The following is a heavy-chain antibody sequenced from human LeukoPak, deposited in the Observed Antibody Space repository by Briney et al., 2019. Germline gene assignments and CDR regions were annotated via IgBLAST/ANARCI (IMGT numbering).Heavy chain of an antibody. D-gene: IGHD6-13*01. J-gene: IGHJ4*02. CDR3: ARGVYIAAAQYGY. CDR2: IYYSGTT. V-gene: IGHV4-59*01. CDR1: GGSISSYY. Sequence: SETLSLTCTVSGGSISSYYWSWIRQPPGKGLEWIGYIYYSGTTNYNPSLKSRVTISVDTSKNQFSLKLSSVTSADTAVYYCARGVYIAAAQYGYWGQGTLVTVSS.